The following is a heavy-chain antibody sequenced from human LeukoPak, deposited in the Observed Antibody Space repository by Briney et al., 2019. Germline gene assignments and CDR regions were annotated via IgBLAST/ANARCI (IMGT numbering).Heavy chain of an antibody. D-gene: IGHD3-22*01. Sequence: GGSLRLSCAASGFTFSSYAMHWVRQAPGKGLEWVAVISYDGSNKYYADSVKGRLTISRDNSKNTLYLQMNSLRAEDTAVYYCARSPYYYDPYFEYWGQGTLVSVSS. CDR2: ISYDGSNK. J-gene: IGHJ4*02. V-gene: IGHV3-30*01. CDR3: ARSPYYYDPYFEY. CDR1: GFTFSSYA.